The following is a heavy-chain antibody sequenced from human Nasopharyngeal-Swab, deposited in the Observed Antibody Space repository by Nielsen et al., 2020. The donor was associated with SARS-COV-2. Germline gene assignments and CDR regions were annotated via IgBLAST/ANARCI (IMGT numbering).Heavy chain of an antibody. V-gene: IGHV3-11*01. CDR2: IRSSGSTI. J-gene: IGHJ5*02. CDR3: ARTYYYDSSGYYYVWFDP. D-gene: IGHD3-22*01. Sequence: GRSLRLSCAASGFTFSDYYMSCIRQTPGKGLNWVSYIRSSGSTIYYADSVESRFTISRDNSKNSLYLQMNSLRAEDTAVYYCARTYYYDSSGYYYVWFDPWGQGTLVTVSS. CDR1: GFTFSDYY.